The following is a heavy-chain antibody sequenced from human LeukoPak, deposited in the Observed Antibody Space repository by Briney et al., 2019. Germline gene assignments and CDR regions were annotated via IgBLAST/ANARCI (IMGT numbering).Heavy chain of an antibody. CDR3: ARDDYYDSSGYYSDY. D-gene: IGHD3-22*01. Sequence: SVKVSCKASGGTFSSYAISWGRQAPGQGLEWMGRFIPILGIANYAQKFQGRVTITADKSTSTAYMELSSLRSEDTAVYYCARDDYYDSSGYYSDYWGQGTLVTVSS. CDR2: FIPILGIA. V-gene: IGHV1-69*04. CDR1: GGTFSSYA. J-gene: IGHJ4*02.